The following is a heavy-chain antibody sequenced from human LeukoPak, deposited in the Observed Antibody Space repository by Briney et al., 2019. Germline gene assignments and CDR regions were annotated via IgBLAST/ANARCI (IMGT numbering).Heavy chain of an antibody. CDR3: ARDPSGSGWSLSD. CDR1: GFNFGCDA. J-gene: IGHJ4*02. D-gene: IGHD6-19*01. CDR2: IWSDGSND. V-gene: IGHV3-33*01. Sequence: PGGSLRLSCTASGFNFGCDAMHWVRQAPGKGLEWVAFIWSDGSNDHYADSVKGRFTISRDNSKNTVCLQMNSLRVEDTAVYYCARDPSGSGWSLSDWGQGTPVTVSS.